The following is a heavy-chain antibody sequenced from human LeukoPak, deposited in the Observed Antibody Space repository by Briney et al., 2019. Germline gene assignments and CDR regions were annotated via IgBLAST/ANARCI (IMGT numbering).Heavy chain of an antibody. CDR1: GFTFSRYA. Sequence: GGSLRLSCAASGFTFSRYAMNWVRQAPGKGLEWVSSISTTSSSSYIHYADSMKGRFTISRDNAKSSLYLQMNSLRAEDTAVYYCARVMAGYSYMDVWGKGTTVIVSS. V-gene: IGHV3-21*01. D-gene: IGHD3-10*01. CDR3: ARVMAGYSYMDV. CDR2: ISTTSSSSYI. J-gene: IGHJ6*03.